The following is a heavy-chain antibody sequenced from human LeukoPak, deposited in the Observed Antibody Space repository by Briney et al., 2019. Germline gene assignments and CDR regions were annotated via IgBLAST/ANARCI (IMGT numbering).Heavy chain of an antibody. CDR1: GGSISSSSYY. J-gene: IGHJ4*02. Sequence: PSETLSLTCTVSGGSISSSSYYWGWIRQPPGKGLEWIGSIYYSGSTYYNPSLKSRVTISVDTSKNQFSLKLSSVTAADTAVYYCARDDDTAMADYWGQGTLVTVSS. CDR2: IYYSGST. CDR3: ARDDDTAMADY. V-gene: IGHV4-39*07. D-gene: IGHD5-18*01.